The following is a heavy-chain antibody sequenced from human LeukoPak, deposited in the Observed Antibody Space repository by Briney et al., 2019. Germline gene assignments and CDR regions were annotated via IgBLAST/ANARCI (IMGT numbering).Heavy chain of an antibody. D-gene: IGHD3-10*01. J-gene: IGHJ4*02. V-gene: IGHV3-30*02. CDR1: GFNFSSFG. CDR2: IRYDGSDK. CDR3: ARAGNREII. Sequence: PGGSLRLSCAASGFNFSSFGFNWARQAPGRGLEWVTFIRYDGSDKYYADSVMGRFTISRDNSKKMLYLQMTSLKVEDTATYFCARAGNREIIWGQGVLVTVSS.